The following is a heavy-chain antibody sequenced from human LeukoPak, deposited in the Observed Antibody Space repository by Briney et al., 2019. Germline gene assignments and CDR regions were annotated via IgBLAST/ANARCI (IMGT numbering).Heavy chain of an antibody. V-gene: IGHV3-33*01. J-gene: IGHJ4*02. CDR3: ASELDLPTNWAFDY. CDR2: IWYDGSNK. D-gene: IGHD7-27*01. CDR1: GFTFSSYG. Sequence: PAGGSLRLSCAASGFTFSSYGMHWVRQAPGKGLEWVAVIWYDGSNKYYADSVKGRFTISRDNAKNSLYLQMNSLGAEDTAVYYCASELDLPTNWAFDYWGQGALVTVSS.